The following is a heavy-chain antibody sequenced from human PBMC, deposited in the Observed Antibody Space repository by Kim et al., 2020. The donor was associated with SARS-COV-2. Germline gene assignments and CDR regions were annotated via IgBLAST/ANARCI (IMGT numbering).Heavy chain of an antibody. CDR1: GYSFSDYT. J-gene: IGHJ4*02. Sequence: ASVKVSCKASGYSFSDYTIHWVRQAPGQRLEWMGWVNAGKGNTRYSPKFQCRVTITRDTSATTADMELSSLRSEDTALYFCARGWFGEFLANLDYWGQGTQVSVS. D-gene: IGHD3-10*01. CDR3: ARGWFGEFLANLDY. V-gene: IGHV1-3*01. CDR2: VNAGKGNT.